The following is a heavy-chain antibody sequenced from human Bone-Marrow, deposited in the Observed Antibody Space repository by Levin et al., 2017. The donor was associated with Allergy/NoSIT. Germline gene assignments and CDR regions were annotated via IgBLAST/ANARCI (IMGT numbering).Heavy chain of an antibody. CDR3: TKSIWGGMDV. J-gene: IGHJ6*02. D-gene: IGHD6-6*01. CDR2: LSWDSGII. Sequence: SLKISCTASGFTFDNFAMHWVRQAPGKGLEYLSGLSWDSGIIVYADSVNGRFTISRDNAKNSLFLHMNSLTNEDTAIYYCTKSIWGGMDVWGQGALVTVSS. CDR1: GFTFDNFA. V-gene: IGHV3-9*01.